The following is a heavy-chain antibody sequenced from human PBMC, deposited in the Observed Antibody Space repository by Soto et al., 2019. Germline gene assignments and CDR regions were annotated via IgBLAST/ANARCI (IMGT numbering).Heavy chain of an antibody. CDR1: GYTLTGYY. V-gene: IGHV1-2*04. D-gene: IGHD5-12*01. CDR2: INPNSGGT. J-gene: IGHJ4*02. CDR3: ARVEYSGYDFDY. Sequence: ASVKVSCKASGYTLTGYYMHWVRQAPGQGLEWMGWINPNSGGTNYAQKFQGWVTMTRDTSNSTAYMELRRLRSDDTAVYYCARVEYSGYDFDYCGQGTLVTVSS.